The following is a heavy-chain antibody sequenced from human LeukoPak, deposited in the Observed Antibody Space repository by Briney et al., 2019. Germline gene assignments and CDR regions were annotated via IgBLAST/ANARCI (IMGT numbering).Heavy chain of an antibody. CDR1: GFTVSTNY. J-gene: IGHJ3*02. V-gene: IGHV3-53*01. Sequence: PGGSPRLSCAASGFTVSTNYIIWVRQAPGKGLEWVSLMYSGGTTYYADSVKGRFTIFGDNSKNTLYLQMNNLRAEDTAVYYCARDLRVNDAFDIWGQGTMVTVSS. CDR3: ARDLRVNDAFDI. CDR2: MYSGGTT.